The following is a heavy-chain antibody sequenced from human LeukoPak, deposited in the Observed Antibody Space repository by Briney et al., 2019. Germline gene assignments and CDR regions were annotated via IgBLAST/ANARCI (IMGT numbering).Heavy chain of an antibody. Sequence: GGSLRLSCAASGFTFSDYYMSWIRQAPGKGLEWLSYISSSGSTMYYADSVKGRFTISRDNAKNLLYLQMNSLGAEDTAIYYCVKDAFYDSGTYYDSWGQGTLVTVSS. CDR3: VKDAFYDSGTYYDS. D-gene: IGHD3-10*01. CDR1: GFTFSDYY. CDR2: ISSSGSTM. V-gene: IGHV3-11*01. J-gene: IGHJ5*02.